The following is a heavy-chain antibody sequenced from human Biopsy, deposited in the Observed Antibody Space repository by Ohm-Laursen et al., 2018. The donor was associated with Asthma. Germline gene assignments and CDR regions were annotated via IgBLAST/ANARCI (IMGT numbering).Heavy chain of an antibody. J-gene: IGHJ6*02. CDR3: TRTTTVTTTYAMDV. Sequence: SPRLSCTASEFSVSSSYMSWVRQAPGKGLEWVSVIYNDGRAYYADSVKGRFTVSRDNSKNTLFLQMNSLRAEDTAVYYCTRTTTVTTTYAMDVWGRGTTVTVSS. D-gene: IGHD4-17*01. V-gene: IGHV3-53*01. CDR1: EFSVSSSY. CDR2: IYNDGRA.